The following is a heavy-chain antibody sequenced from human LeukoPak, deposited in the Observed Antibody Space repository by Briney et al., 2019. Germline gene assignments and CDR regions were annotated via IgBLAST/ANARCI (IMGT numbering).Heavy chain of an antibody. CDR1: GFTVSTSY. CDR2: IYSGGST. V-gene: IGHV3-53*01. D-gene: IGHD2-2*01. Sequence: GGSLRLSCAASGFTVSTSYMSWVRQAPGKGLEWVSVIYSGGSTYYADSVKGRFTISRGNSKNTLYLQMNSLRAEDTAVYYCARDIVVPDAYGMDVWGQGTTVTVSS. CDR3: ARDIVVPDAYGMDV. J-gene: IGHJ6*02.